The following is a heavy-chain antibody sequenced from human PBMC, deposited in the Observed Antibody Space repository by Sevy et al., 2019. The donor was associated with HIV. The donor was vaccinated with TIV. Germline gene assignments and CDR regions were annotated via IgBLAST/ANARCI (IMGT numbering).Heavy chain of an antibody. CDR3: VRAGAFGTYDS. Sequence: GGSLRLSCAASGFNFNKYGMRWVRQAPGKGLEYVASIKGDGSEKYYMDSVKGRFTISGDNAENSVYLQMNSLRAEDTAVYHCVRAGAFGTYDSWGQGTLVTVSS. CDR2: IKGDGSEK. J-gene: IGHJ4*02. CDR1: GFNFNKYG. D-gene: IGHD3-10*01. V-gene: IGHV3-7*01.